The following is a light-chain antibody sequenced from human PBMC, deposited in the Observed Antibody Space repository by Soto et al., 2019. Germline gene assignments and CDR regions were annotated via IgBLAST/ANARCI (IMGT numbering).Light chain of an antibody. V-gene: IGLV2-14*01. CDR3: SSYTSSRAYV. CDR2: EVS. CDR1: SSDVGGYNY. Sequence: QSVLTQPASVSGSPGQSITISCTGTSSDVGGYNYVSWYQQQSGKAPKLMIHEVSNRPSGVSNRSSGSKSGNTASLTISGLQAEDEADYYCSSYTSSRAYVFGIGTKVTGL. J-gene: IGLJ1*01.